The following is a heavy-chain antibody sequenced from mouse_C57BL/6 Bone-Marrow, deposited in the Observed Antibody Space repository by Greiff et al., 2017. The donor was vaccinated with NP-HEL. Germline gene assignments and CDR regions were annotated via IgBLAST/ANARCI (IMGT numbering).Heavy chain of an antibody. CDR3: ALLLRYQYYFDY. CDR1: GYTFTSYW. CDR2: IYPSDSET. D-gene: IGHD1-1*01. Sequence: QVQLQQPGAELVRPGSSVKLSCKASGYTFTSYWMDWVKQRPGQGLEWIGNIYPSDSETHYNQKFKDKATLTVDKYYSTAYMQLSSLTSEDSAVDYCALLLRYQYYFDYWGQGTPLTVSS. J-gene: IGHJ2*01. V-gene: IGHV1-61*01.